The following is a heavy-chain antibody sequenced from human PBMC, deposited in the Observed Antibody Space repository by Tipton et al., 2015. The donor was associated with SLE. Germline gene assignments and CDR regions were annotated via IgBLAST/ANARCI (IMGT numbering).Heavy chain of an antibody. V-gene: IGHV3-74*01. CDR2: LKTDDGYT. CDR1: GPGTSNY. CDR3: IRYNNGWD. J-gene: IGHJ4*02. Sequence: SLRLSCVASGPGTSNYMHWVRRGPGKGLVWVSRLKTDDGYTSYADSVKGRFTISRDNAKNTLYLQMNSLRAEDTAVYYCIRYNNGWDWGQGTLVTVSS. D-gene: IGHD3-10*01.